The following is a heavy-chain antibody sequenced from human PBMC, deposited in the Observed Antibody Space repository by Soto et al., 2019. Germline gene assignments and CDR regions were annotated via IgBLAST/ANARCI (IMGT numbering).Heavy chain of an antibody. CDR2: INAGNGNT. J-gene: IGHJ4*02. CDR3: AGSHYYYDSSTHGYY. Sequence: ASVKVSCKASGYTFTSYAMHWVRQAPGQRLEWMGWINAGNGNTKYSQKFQGTVTITRDTSASTAYMELSSLRSEDTAVYYCAGSHYYYDSSTHGYYWGQGTLVTVSS. D-gene: IGHD3-22*01. V-gene: IGHV1-3*01. CDR1: GYTFTSYA.